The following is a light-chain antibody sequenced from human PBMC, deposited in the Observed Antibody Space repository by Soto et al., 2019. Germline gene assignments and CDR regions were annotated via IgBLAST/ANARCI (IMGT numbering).Light chain of an antibody. V-gene: IGKV1-5*01. J-gene: IGKJ1*01. CDR3: QQYNSYPVT. CDR2: DAS. CDR1: QSISTW. Sequence: DIPMTQSPSTLSASVGDRVTITCRASQSISTWLAWYQQKPGKAPKLMIYDASSLESGVPSRFSGSGSGTKFTLTISSLQPDDVATYYCQQYNSYPVTFGQGTKVDI.